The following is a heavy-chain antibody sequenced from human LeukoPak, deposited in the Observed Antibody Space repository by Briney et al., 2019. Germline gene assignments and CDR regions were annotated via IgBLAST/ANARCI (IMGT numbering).Heavy chain of an antibody. CDR2: ISYDGSNK. V-gene: IGHV3-30*04. J-gene: IGHJ4*02. Sequence: PGRSLRLSCAASGFTFSSYAMHWVRQAPGKGLEWVAVISYDGSNKYYADSVKGRFTISRDNSKNTLYLQMNSLRAEDTAVYYCARDKDCSSTSCYLPIDYWGQGTLVTVSS. CDR3: ARDKDCSSTSCYLPIDY. D-gene: IGHD2-2*01. CDR1: GFTFSSYA.